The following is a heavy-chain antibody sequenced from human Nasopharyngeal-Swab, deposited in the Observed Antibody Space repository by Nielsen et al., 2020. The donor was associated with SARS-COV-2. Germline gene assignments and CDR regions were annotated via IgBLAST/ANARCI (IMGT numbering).Heavy chain of an antibody. Sequence: SVKVSCKASGGTFSSYAISWVRQAPGQGLEWMGGIIPIFGTANYAQKFQGRVTITADKSTSRAYMELSSLRSEDTAVYYCARGDTIFGKGSYDAFDIWGQGTMVTVSS. CDR1: GGTFSSYA. J-gene: IGHJ3*02. CDR3: ARGDTIFGKGSYDAFDI. D-gene: IGHD3-3*01. CDR2: IIPIFGTA. V-gene: IGHV1-69*06.